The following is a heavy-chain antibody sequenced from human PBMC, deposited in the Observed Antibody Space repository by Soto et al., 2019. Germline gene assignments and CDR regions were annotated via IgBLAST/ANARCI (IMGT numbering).Heavy chain of an antibody. J-gene: IGHJ4*02. CDR1: RGTFSSYA. V-gene: IGHV1-69*13. Sequence: GASVKVSCKASRGTFSSYAISWVRQAPGQGLEWMGGIIPIFGTANYAQKFQGRVTITADESTSTAYMELSSLRSEDTAVYYCARGKPYSGYGRYYFDYWGQGTLVTVSS. D-gene: IGHD5-12*01. CDR3: ARGKPYSGYGRYYFDY. CDR2: IIPIFGTA.